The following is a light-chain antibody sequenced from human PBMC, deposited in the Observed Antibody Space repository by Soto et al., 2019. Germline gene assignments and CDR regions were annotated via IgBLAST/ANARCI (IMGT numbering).Light chain of an antibody. Sequence: QSALTHPASLSGSPGQSITISCTGTSSDVGGYNYVSWYQQHPGKAPKLMIYEVSNRPSGVSNRFSGSKSGNTASLTISGLQAEDEADYYCSSYTSSSTQVFGTGTKVTVL. J-gene: IGLJ1*01. CDR1: SSDVGGYNY. V-gene: IGLV2-14*01. CDR2: EVS. CDR3: SSYTSSSTQV.